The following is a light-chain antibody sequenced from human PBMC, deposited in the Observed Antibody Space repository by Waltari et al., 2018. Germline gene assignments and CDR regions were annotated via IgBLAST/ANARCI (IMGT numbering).Light chain of an antibody. Sequence: QSALTQPASVSGSPGQSIPISCTAPSRGGGGFSSSSWYQQPPGKAPNLLIFEVTNRPSGVSNRFSGSKSGNTASLTISGLQAEDEADYYRSSYTRNRGVFGTGTKVTVL. CDR2: EVT. CDR1: SRGGGGFSS. CDR3: SSYTRNRGV. V-gene: IGLV2-14*01. J-gene: IGLJ1*01.